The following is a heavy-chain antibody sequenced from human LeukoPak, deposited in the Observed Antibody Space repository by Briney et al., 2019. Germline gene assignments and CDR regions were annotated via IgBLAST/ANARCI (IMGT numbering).Heavy chain of an antibody. V-gene: IGHV3-11*01. J-gene: IGHJ5*02. Sequence: GGSLRLSCAASGFTFSDYNMRWIRQAPGKGLEWVSSISRSGSTKYYADSVKGRFTISRDNAKNSLFLQMNSLRAEDTAVYYCARALPHRRLMDTTMEQHWFDPWGQGTLVTASS. CDR2: ISRSGSTK. CDR1: GFTFSDYN. D-gene: IGHD5-18*01. CDR3: ARALPHRRLMDTTMEQHWFDP.